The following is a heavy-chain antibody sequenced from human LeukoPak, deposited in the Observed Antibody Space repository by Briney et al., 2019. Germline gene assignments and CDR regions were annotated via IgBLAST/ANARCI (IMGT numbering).Heavy chain of an antibody. CDR1: GYTFTGYY. CDR3: ARDLRRSLVGSYYPFDY. Sequence: ASVKVSCKASGYTFTGYYMHWVRQAPGQGLEWMGWINPNSGGTNYAQKFQGRVTMTRDTSISTAYMELSRLRSDDTAVYYCARDLRRSLVGSYYPFDYWGQGTLVTVSS. V-gene: IGHV1-2*02. D-gene: IGHD1-26*01. J-gene: IGHJ4*02. CDR2: INPNSGGT.